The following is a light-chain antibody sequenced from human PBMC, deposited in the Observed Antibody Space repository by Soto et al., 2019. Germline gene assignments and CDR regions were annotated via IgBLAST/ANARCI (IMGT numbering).Light chain of an antibody. CDR2: EVS. Sequence: QSALTQPASVSGSPGQSITISCTGTSSDVGGYNYVSWYQQHPGKAPKLMIYEVSNRPSGVSNRFSGSKSGNKASLTISGLQAEDESDYYCTSYTSSGTLVFGGGTQLTVL. J-gene: IGLJ2*01. CDR3: TSYTSSGTLV. CDR1: SSDVGGYNY. V-gene: IGLV2-14*01.